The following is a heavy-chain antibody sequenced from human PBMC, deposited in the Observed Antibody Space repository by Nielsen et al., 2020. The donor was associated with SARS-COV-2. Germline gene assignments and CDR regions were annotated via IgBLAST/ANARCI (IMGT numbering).Heavy chain of an antibody. CDR1: GFSVSSHD. CDR2: IYSDGST. Sequence: GGSLRLSCAASGFSVSSHDMNWVRQAPGKGLQWVSLIYSDGSTKYADSVKGRFTISRDISRNTVYLQMNSLRPEDTAVYYCAREFALRDTAYFDYWGQGTLVTVSS. J-gene: IGHJ4*02. D-gene: IGHD5-18*01. V-gene: IGHV3-53*01. CDR3: AREFALRDTAYFDY.